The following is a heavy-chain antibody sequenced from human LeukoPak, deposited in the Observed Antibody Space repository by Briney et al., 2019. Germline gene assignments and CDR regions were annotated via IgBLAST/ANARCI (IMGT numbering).Heavy chain of an antibody. CDR1: GFTFSSYE. J-gene: IGHJ6*04. V-gene: IGHV3-48*03. Sequence: GGSLRLSCAASGFTFSSYEMNWVRQAPGKGLEWVSYISSSGSTIYYADSVKGRFTISRDNAKNSLYLQMNSLRAEDTAVYYCARCGITMVRGGDVWGKGTTVTVSS. D-gene: IGHD3-10*01. CDR3: ARCGITMVRGGDV. CDR2: ISSSGSTI.